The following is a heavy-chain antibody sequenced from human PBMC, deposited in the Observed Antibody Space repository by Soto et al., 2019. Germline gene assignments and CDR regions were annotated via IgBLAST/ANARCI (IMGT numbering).Heavy chain of an antibody. V-gene: IGHV3-30*18. CDR2: ISYDGSNK. J-gene: IGHJ6*02. CDR3: AKDSLLYYGSGSYYRPKDYYYYYGMDV. CDR1: GFTFSSYG. Sequence: QVQLVESGGGVVQPGRSLRLSCAASGFTFSSYGMHWVRQAPGKGLEWVAVISYDGSNKYYADSVKGRFTISRDNSKNTLYLQMNSLRAEDTAVYYCAKDSLLYYGSGSYYRPKDYYYYYGMDVWGQGTTVTVSS. D-gene: IGHD3-10*01.